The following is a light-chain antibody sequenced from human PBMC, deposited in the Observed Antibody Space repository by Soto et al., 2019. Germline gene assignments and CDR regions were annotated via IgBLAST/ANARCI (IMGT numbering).Light chain of an antibody. J-gene: IGKJ3*01. CDR1: QSVSSTY. CDR2: GAS. CDR3: QQANSFPLT. V-gene: IGKV3-20*01. Sequence: EVVLTQSPGTLSLSPGERATLSRRASQSVSSTYVAWYQQKPGQTPRLLIYGASSRATGVPDRFSGSGSGTDFTLTISSLQPEDFATYYCQQANSFPLTFGPGTKVDIK.